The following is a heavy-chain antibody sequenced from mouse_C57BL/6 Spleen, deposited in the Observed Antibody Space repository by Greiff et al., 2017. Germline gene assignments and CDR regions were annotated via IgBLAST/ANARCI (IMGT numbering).Heavy chain of an antibody. V-gene: IGHV1-53*01. CDR3: ARGGIYYDPWFAY. D-gene: IGHD2-4*01. Sequence: QVQLKQPGTELVKPGASVKLSCKASGYTFTSYWMHWVKQRPGQGLEWIGNINPSNGGTNYNEKFKSKATLTVDKSSSTAYMQLSSLTSEDSAVYYCARGGIYYDPWFAYWGQGTLVTVSA. CDR2: INPSNGGT. CDR1: GYTFTSYW. J-gene: IGHJ3*01.